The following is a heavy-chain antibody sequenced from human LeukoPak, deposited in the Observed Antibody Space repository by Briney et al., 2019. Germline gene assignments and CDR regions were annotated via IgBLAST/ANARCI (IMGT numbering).Heavy chain of an antibody. J-gene: IGHJ6*02. CDR3: VRAGGPHTVDV. CDR2: INQNGSAT. Sequence: GGSLRLSCAASGFTVSSNSMSWVRQAPGKGLEWVANINQNGSATYYVDSVKGRFTISRDNAKNTLFLQMNSLRAEDTAVFYCVRAGGPHTVDVWGQGTTVTVSS. D-gene: IGHD2-8*02. V-gene: IGHV3-7*01. CDR1: GFTVSSNS.